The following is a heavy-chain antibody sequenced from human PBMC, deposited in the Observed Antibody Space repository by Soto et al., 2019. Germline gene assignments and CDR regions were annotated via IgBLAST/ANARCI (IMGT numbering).Heavy chain of an antibody. Sequence: QVQLVESGGGVVQSGRSLRLSCAASGFTFSSYGMHWVRQAPGKGLEWVAVISYDGSNKYYADSVKGRFTISRDNSKNTLYLQMNSLRAEDTAVYYCAKDWHGGNPGDYWGQGTLVTVSS. CDR1: GFTFSSYG. CDR3: AKDWHGGNPGDY. CDR2: ISYDGSNK. V-gene: IGHV3-30*18. D-gene: IGHD2-15*01. J-gene: IGHJ4*02.